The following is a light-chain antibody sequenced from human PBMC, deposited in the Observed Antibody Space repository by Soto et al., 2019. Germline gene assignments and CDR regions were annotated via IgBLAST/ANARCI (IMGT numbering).Light chain of an antibody. J-gene: IGKJ1*01. CDR3: QHCNASWT. CDR1: QSISSW. Sequence: DIQMTQSPSTLSGSVGDRVTITCWASQSISSWLAWYHHKPGKAPKLLIYDVSSLEIGVPSRFSGSGSGTEFTLTISSLQPDDFATYYCQHCNASWTFGQGTKVDIK. V-gene: IGKV1-5*01. CDR2: DVS.